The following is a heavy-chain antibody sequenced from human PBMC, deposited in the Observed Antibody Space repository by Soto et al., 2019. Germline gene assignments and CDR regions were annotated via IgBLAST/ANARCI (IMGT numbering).Heavy chain of an antibody. J-gene: IGHJ6*03. CDR1: GFTFSSYA. CDR2: ISGSGGST. Sequence: PGGSLRLSCAASGFTFSSYAMSWVRQAPGKGLEWVSAISGSGGSTYYADSVKGRFTISRDNSKNTLYLQMNSLRAEETAVYYCARWVSSPYYYYYMAVWGQGTTVTVSS. V-gene: IGHV3-23*01. D-gene: IGHD6-6*01. CDR3: ARWVSSPYYYYYMAV.